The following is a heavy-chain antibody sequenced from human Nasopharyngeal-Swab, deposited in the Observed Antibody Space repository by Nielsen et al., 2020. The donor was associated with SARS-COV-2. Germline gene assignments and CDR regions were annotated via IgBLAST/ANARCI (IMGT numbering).Heavy chain of an antibody. V-gene: IGHV3-73*01. D-gene: IGHD2-15*01. CDR3: TRCGGGCYSGRDY. J-gene: IGHJ4*02. Sequence: GESLKISCAASGFTFSDSAIHWVRQASGKGLEWDGRVRSKGNNYATAYSASVKGRFIIFRDDPTNTAYLQMNSLKTEDTAMYYCTRCGGGCYSGRDYWGQGTLVTVSS. CDR2: VRSKGNNYAT. CDR1: GFTFSDSA.